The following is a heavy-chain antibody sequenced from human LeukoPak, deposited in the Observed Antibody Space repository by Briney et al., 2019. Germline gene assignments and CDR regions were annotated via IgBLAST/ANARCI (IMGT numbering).Heavy chain of an antibody. CDR1: GFTFSSYS. V-gene: IGHV3-48*01. J-gene: IGHJ4*02. Sequence: GGSLRLSCAASGFTFSSYSMNWVRQAPGKGLEWVSYISSSSTIYYADSVKGRFTISRDNAKNSLYLQMNSLRAEDTAVYYCAKESVTEDGIYWYWGQGTLVTVSS. D-gene: IGHD2-21*02. CDR2: ISSSSTI. CDR3: AKESVTEDGIYWY.